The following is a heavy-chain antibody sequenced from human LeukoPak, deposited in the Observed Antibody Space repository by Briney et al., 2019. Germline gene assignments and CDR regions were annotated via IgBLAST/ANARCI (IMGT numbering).Heavy chain of an antibody. V-gene: IGHV3-33*01. Sequence: GGSLRLSCAASGFTFNTYHMYWVRQGPGKGLEGVAVMWSDGNTKYYADSVKGRFSISGDSSDNTLYLQMNSLTAEDTAVYYCASSRDYGGGYFDYWGQGTLVTVSS. CDR3: ASSRDYGGGYFDY. CDR2: MWSDGNTK. J-gene: IGHJ4*02. CDR1: GFTFNTYH. D-gene: IGHD4-23*01.